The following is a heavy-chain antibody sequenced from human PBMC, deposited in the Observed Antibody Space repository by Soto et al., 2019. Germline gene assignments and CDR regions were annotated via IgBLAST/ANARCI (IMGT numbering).Heavy chain of an antibody. CDR2: MNPNNGNT. D-gene: IGHD3-3*01. Sequence: QVQLVQSGAEMKQPGASVKVSCKASEYNFSTYDINWVRQATGQGLEWMGWMNPNNGNTGYAQKFQGRVTMTRNTAMSTAYMELSSLRSDDTAVYYCARVPRASWSDNRFDPWGQGTLITVSS. CDR1: EYNFSTYD. J-gene: IGHJ5*02. V-gene: IGHV1-8*01. CDR3: ARVPRASWSDNRFDP.